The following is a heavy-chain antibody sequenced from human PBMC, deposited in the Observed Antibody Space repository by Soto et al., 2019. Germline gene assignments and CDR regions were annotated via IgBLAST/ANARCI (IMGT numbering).Heavy chain of an antibody. Sequence: QVQLVESGGGVVQPGGSLSLSCAASGFTFSNYAMHWVRQAPGKGLEWVAVISYDGSNKYYADSVKGRFTISRDNSKNTLYLQMNSLRAEDTAVYYCARVYYFDYWGQGTLVTVSS. CDR1: GFTFSNYA. J-gene: IGHJ4*02. CDR2: ISYDGSNK. V-gene: IGHV3-30-3*01. CDR3: ARVYYFDY.